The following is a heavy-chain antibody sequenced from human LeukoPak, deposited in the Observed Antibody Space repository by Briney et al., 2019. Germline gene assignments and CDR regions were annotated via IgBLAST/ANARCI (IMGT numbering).Heavy chain of an antibody. D-gene: IGHD3-10*01. J-gene: IGHJ5*02. V-gene: IGHV1-3*01. Sequence: ASVKVSCKASGYTFTSYAMHWVRQAPGQRLEWMGWINAGNGNTKYSQKFQGRVTITRDTSASTAYMELSSLRSEDTAVYYCARGVTMVRGVIITDWFDPWGQGTLVTVSS. CDR1: GYTFTSYA. CDR2: INAGNGNT. CDR3: ARGVTMVRGVIITDWFDP.